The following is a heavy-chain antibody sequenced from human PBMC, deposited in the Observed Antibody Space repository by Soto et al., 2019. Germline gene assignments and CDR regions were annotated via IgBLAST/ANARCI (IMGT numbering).Heavy chain of an antibody. D-gene: IGHD3-3*01. CDR3: ARIPGYYDFWSGYSHYGMDV. Sequence: GASVKVSCKASGYTFTSYGISWVRQAPGQGLEWMGWISAYNGNTNYAQKLQGRVTMTTDTSTSTAYMELRSLRSDDTAVYYCARIPGYYDFWSGYSHYGMDVWGQGTTVTVSS. J-gene: IGHJ6*02. CDR1: GYTFTSYG. CDR2: ISAYNGNT. V-gene: IGHV1-18*01.